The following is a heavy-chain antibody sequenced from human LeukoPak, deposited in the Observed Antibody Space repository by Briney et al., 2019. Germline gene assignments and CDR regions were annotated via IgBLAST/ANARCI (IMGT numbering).Heavy chain of an antibody. Sequence: GGSLRLSCAASGFTFSSYTMNWVRQAPGKGLEWVSYISSSGSTIYYADSVKGRFTISKDNAKNSLYLQINTLRAEDTAVFYCARGAYKPFDYWGQGTLVTVSS. CDR2: ISSSGSTI. V-gene: IGHV3-48*04. CDR1: GFTFSSYT. CDR3: ARGAYKPFDY. J-gene: IGHJ4*02. D-gene: IGHD5-24*01.